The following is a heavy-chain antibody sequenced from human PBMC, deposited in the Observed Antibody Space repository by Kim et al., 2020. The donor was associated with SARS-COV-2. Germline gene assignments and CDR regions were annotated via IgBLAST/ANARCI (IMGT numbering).Heavy chain of an antibody. CDR2: INVGSGNT. Sequence: SVKVSCKASGFTFTSSAVQWVRQARGQRLEWIGWINVGSGNTNYAPKFQERVTITRDMSTSTAYMELSSLRSEDTAVYYCAAAHSNYDYVWGSYRTWGQGTLVTVSS. CDR3: AAAHSNYDYVWGSYRT. D-gene: IGHD3-16*02. CDR1: GFTFTSSA. J-gene: IGHJ5*02. V-gene: IGHV1-58*01.